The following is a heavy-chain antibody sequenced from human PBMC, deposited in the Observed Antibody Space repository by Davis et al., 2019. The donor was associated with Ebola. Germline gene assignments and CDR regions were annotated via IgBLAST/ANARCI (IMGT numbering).Heavy chain of an antibody. D-gene: IGHD6-19*01. Sequence: GESLKISCAASGFTFSSYWMSWARQAPGKGLEWVSGISANGESPNYADSVKGRFTVSRDNSKNTMYLQMNSLRAEDTAVFHCAKDTASGWSTGYFDLWGRGTLVTVSS. V-gene: IGHV3-23*01. CDR3: AKDTASGWSTGYFDL. CDR1: GFTFSSYW. J-gene: IGHJ2*01. CDR2: ISANGESP.